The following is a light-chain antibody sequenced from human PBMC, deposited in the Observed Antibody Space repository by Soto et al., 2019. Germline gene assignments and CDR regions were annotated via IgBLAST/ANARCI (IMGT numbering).Light chain of an antibody. V-gene: IGKV1-5*03. CDR3: QQYNSYSSWA. CDR1: QSISSW. J-gene: IGKJ2*01. CDR2: KAS. Sequence: DIQMTQSPSTLSASVGDRVTITCRASQSISSWLAWYRQKPGKAPTLLIYKASTLESGVPSRFSGSGSGTEFSLTISSLQPDDFATYYCQQYNSYSSWAFGQGTKLEIK.